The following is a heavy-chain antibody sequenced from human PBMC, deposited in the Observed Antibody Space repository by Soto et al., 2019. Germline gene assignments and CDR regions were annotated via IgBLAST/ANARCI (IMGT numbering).Heavy chain of an antibody. CDR2: IFYSGNT. D-gene: IGHD3-10*01. V-gene: IGHV4-31*03. Sequence: TSETLSLTCTVSGNSISTGAYYWSWLRQHPVKGLEWIGRIFYSGNTHYSPSLESRVTISVDTSKNQFSIKLTSVTVADTAVYYCARERRSEAPQAGFDLWGQGTLVTVSS. J-gene: IGHJ4*02. CDR1: GNSISTGAYY. CDR3: ARERRSEAPQAGFDL.